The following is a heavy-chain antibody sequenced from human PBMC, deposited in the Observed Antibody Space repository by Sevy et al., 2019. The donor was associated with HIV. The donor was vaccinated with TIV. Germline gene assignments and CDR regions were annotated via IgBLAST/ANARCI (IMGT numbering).Heavy chain of an antibody. CDR1: GFPFSSYA. CDR3: AKVNEYDFWGDYSAFDY. CDR2: ISASGGST. V-gene: IGHV3-23*01. Sequence: GGSLRLSCAASGFPFSSYAMSWVRQAPGKGLEWVSGISASGGSTYYADSVKGRFTISRDNSKNTLYLQMNRLGAEDTAVYYCAKVNEYDFWGDYSAFDYWGQGTLVTVSS. J-gene: IGHJ4*02. D-gene: IGHD3-3*01.